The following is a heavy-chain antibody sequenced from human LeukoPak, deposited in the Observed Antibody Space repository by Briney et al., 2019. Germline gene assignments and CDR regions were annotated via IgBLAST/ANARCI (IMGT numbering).Heavy chain of an antibody. D-gene: IGHD3-22*01. CDR2: IYYSGST. J-gene: IGHJ3*02. V-gene: IGHV4-30-4*08. Sequence: SQTLSLTCTVSGGSISSGDYYWSWIRQPPGKGLEWIGYIYYSGSTYYNPSLKSRVTISVDTSKNQFSLKLSSVTAADTAVYYCARRGYYDSSGRPSGAFDIWGQGTMVTVSS. CDR3: ARRGYYDSSGRPSGAFDI. CDR1: GGSISSGDYY.